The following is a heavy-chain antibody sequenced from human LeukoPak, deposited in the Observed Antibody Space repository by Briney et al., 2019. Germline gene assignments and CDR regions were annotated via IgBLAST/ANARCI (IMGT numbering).Heavy chain of an antibody. D-gene: IGHD2-15*01. CDR1: GGSISSYY. CDR2: IYYSGST. Sequence: SETLSLTCTVSGGSISSYYWSWIRHPPGKGLEWIGYIYYSGSTNYNPSLKSRVTISVDTSKNQFPLKLSSVTAADTAVYYCARSAGYCSGGSCYFVFDYWGQGTLVTVSS. CDR3: ARSAGYCSGGSCYFVFDY. J-gene: IGHJ4*02. V-gene: IGHV4-59*08.